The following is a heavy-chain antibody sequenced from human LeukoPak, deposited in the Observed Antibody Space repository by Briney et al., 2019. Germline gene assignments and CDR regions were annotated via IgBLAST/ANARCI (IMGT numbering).Heavy chain of an antibody. CDR1: GFTFSSYA. CDR3: ARGAGYCSGGSCFDY. D-gene: IGHD2-15*01. J-gene: IGHJ4*02. V-gene: IGHV3-64*01. Sequence: GGSLRLSCAASGFTFSSYAMHWVRQAPGKGLEYVSAISSNGGSTYYANSVKGRFTISRDNSKNTPYLQMGSLRAEDMAVYYCARGAGYCSGGSCFDYWGQGTLVTVSS. CDR2: ISSNGGST.